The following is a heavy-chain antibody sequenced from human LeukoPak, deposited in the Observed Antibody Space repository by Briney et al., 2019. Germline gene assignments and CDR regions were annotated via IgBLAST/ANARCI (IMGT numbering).Heavy chain of an antibody. CDR1: GYSFSSYW. J-gene: IGHJ5*01. D-gene: IGHD4-11*01. V-gene: IGHV5-51*01. Sequence: GESLKISCKGSGYSFSSYWIVWVRQMPGKGLEWMGIIYAGDSDTRYSPSFQGLVTISVDKSISTAYLQWSSLKASDTAMYYCALTTANWFDSWGQGTLVTVSS. CDR2: IYAGDSDT. CDR3: ALTTANWFDS.